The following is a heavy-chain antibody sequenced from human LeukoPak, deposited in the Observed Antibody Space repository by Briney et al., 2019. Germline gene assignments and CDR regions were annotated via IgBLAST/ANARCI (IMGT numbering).Heavy chain of an antibody. J-gene: IGHJ6*03. Sequence: PGGSLRLSCAASGITFSDYYMSWIRQAPGKGREWVSYISSSGSTIYYADSVKGRFTVSRDNAKNSLYLQMTSLRAEDTAVYYCARAAAASDSSTWGYYYYYYMDVWGKGTTVIVSS. CDR3: ARAAAASDSSTWGYYYYYYMDV. CDR2: ISSSGSTI. CDR1: GITFSDYY. D-gene: IGHD6-13*01. V-gene: IGHV3-11*01.